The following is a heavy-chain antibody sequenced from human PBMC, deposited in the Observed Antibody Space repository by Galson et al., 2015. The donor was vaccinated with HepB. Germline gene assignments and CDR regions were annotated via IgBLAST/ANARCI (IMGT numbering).Heavy chain of an antibody. CDR1: GYTFTDYY. J-gene: IGHJ4*02. D-gene: IGHD3-22*01. CDR3: ARPDRYYDGNGYYYFDS. Sequence: QSGAEVKKPGASVKVSCKASGYTFTDYYIHWVRQAPGQGLEWMGYINPNNGGTYYAQKFHGRVTMTRDTSISTAYMDLSRLISDDTAMYYCARPDRYYDGNGYYYFDSWGQGSLVTVSS. V-gene: IGHV1-2*02. CDR2: INPNNGGT.